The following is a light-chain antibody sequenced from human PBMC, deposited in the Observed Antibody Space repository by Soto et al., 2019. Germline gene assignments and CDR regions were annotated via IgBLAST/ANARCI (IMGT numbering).Light chain of an antibody. CDR2: GDS. CDR1: ASTIGVGYD. Sequence: QAVVTQPPSVSGAQGRGAGSPSPGGASTIGVGYDGHGNQQLPETAPKRLINGDSNRPSGVPDRFSGSKSGTSASLAITGLQAEDEADYYCQSYDTSLSGVVFGGGTKLTVL. J-gene: IGLJ2*01. CDR3: QSYDTSLSGVV. V-gene: IGLV1-40*01.